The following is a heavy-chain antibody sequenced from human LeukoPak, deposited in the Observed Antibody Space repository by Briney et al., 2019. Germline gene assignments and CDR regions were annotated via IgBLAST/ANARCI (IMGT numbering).Heavy chain of an antibody. D-gene: IGHD1-7*01. CDR3: ARGNWNYKYYFDY. J-gene: IGHJ4*02. CDR2: IKQDGSEK. V-gene: IGHV3-7*03. CDR1: GFTFSSYG. Sequence: GGSLRLSCAASGFTFSSYGMHWVRQAPGKGLEWVANIKQDGSEKYYVDSVKGRFTISRDNAKNSLYLQMNSLRAEDTAVYYCARGNWNYKYYFDYWGQGTLVTVSS.